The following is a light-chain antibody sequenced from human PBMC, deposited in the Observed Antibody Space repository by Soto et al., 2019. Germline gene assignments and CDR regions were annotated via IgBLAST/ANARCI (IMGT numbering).Light chain of an antibody. CDR1: RDINTW. Sequence: DIQMTQSPSSVSASVGDRVTITCRASRDINTWLAWYQQKPGKAPKLLISAASSLQSGVPSRFSGSGSGTAFTLTISSLQPEDFATYYCQEAHTVPFTFGPGTKVDV. V-gene: IGKV1-12*01. CDR2: AAS. CDR3: QEAHTVPFT. J-gene: IGKJ3*01.